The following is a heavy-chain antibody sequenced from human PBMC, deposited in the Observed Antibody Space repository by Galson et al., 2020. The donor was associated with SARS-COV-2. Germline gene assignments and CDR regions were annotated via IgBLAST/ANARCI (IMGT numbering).Heavy chain of an antibody. D-gene: IGHD6-13*01. V-gene: IGHV1-18*01. Sequence: ASVKVSCKASGYNFLNYGISWVRQAPGQGLEWMGWISTSSGNTNYAQNLQGRVTMTTDTSTGTAYMEVRSLRSDDTALYYCARESGYRSTWFFWGQGTLVTVSS. CDR3: ARESGYRSTWFF. CDR2: ISTSSGNT. J-gene: IGHJ4*02. CDR1: GYNFLNYG.